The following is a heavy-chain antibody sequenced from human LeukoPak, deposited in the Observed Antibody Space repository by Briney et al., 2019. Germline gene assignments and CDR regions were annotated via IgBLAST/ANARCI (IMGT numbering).Heavy chain of an antibody. V-gene: IGHV3-21*01. J-gene: IGHJ3*02. CDR3: ARDEWVSAFDI. CDR2: ISSSSSYI. CDR1: GFTFSSYS. Sequence: GGSLRLSCAASGFTFSSYSMNWVRQAPGKGLEWVSSISSSSSYIYYADSVKGRFTISRDNAKNSLYLQMNSLRAEDTAVHYCARDEWVSAFDIWGQGTMVTVSS. D-gene: IGHD1-26*01.